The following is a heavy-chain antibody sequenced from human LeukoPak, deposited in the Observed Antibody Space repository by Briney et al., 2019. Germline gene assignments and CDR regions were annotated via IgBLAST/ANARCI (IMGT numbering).Heavy chain of an antibody. CDR3: ARHVGPGMPVTTELSSYYYYHGMDV. CDR1: GYSFTSYW. CDR2: IYPGDSST. J-gene: IGHJ6*04. D-gene: IGHD4-17*01. V-gene: IGHV5-51*01. Sequence: GASLKISCKSSGYSFTSYWIAWERQMPGKGLEWMGIIYPGDSSTTYSPSFRGQVTISADKSITTAYLQWSSLEASDTAIYYCARHVGPGMPVTTELSSYYYYHGMDVWGKGTTVTVSS.